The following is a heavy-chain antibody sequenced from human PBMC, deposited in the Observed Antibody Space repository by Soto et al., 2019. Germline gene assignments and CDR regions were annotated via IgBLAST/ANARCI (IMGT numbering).Heavy chain of an antibody. Sequence: QITLKESGPTLVKPTQTLTLTCTLSGFSLSTSGVGVGWIRQPPGKALEWLALIYWNDDKGYSPSLKRRVTITKDTSKNQVVLTMTNMYPVDTATYYCANVTNLSLAYWGQGTLVTVAS. D-gene: IGHD1-1*01. CDR3: ANVTNLSLAY. CDR2: IYWNDDK. J-gene: IGHJ4*02. V-gene: IGHV2-5*01. CDR1: GFSLSTSGVG.